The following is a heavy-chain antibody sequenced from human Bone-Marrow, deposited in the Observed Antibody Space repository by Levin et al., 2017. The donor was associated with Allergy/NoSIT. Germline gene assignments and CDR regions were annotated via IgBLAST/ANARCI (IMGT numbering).Heavy chain of an antibody. CDR3: ARGFDR. J-gene: IGHJ4*02. CDR2: INVNSGHT. V-gene: IGHV1-18*01. CDR1: GSTFTDYG. Sequence: GESLKISCQASGSTFTDYGISWVRQAPGQGLEWMGWINVNSGHTNYVQKFQGRVTMTTDTSTKTAYMELRSLRSDDTAIYYCARGFDRWGQGTLVTVSS.